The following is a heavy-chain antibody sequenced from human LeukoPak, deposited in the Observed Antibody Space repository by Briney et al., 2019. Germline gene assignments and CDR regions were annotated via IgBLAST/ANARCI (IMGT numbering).Heavy chain of an antibody. CDR2: IYRGGST. CDR1: GGSISSSNW. D-gene: IGHD6-13*01. CDR3: ARGARIAAARDAFDI. J-gene: IGHJ3*02. V-gene: IGHV4-4*02. Sequence: PSETLSLTCAVSGGSISSSNWWSWVRKPPGKGLEWIGEIYRGGSTNYNPSLKSRVTISVDKSKNQFSLKLSSVTAADTAVYYCARGARIAAARDAFDIWGQGTMVTVSS.